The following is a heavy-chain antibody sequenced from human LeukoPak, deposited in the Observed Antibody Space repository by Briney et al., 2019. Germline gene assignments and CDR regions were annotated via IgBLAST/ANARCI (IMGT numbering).Heavy chain of an antibody. CDR1: GGSISSSSYY. D-gene: IGHD3-22*01. V-gene: IGHV4-39*07. CDR3: ARDRYYYDSSGYYLLDY. J-gene: IGHJ4*02. Sequence: SETLSLTCTVSGGSISSSSYYWGWIRQPPGKGLEWIGNIYYTGSSYYNPSLKSRVTISVDTSKNQFSLKLSSVTAADTAVYYRARDRYYYDSSGYYLLDYWGQGTLVTVSS. CDR2: IYYTGSS.